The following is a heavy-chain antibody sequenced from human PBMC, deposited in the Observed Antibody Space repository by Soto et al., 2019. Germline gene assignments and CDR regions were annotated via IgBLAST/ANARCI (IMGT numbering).Heavy chain of an antibody. V-gene: IGHV3-30-3*01. Sequence: QVQLMESGGGVVQPGGSLRLSYATSGFTFSSYSRHWFRQAPGKGLEWVAVISSDGGTKIYTDSVKGRFTISRDNSKNTLYLHMDSLRADDTAVYYCAREVVTSQWYIDNWGQGIQVTVSS. CDR2: ISSDGGTK. CDR3: AREVVTSQWYIDN. CDR1: GFTFSSYS. D-gene: IGHD2-21*01. J-gene: IGHJ4*02.